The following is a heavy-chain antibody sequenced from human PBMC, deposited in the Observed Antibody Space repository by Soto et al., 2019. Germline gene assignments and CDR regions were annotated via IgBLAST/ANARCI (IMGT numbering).Heavy chain of an antibody. CDR2: TYDSGST. J-gene: IGHJ2*01. CDR3: AREVIPLTTDWYFDL. V-gene: IGHV4-30-4*01. CDR1: GGSISGGVGRLYY. D-gene: IGHD4-17*01. Sequence: QLQLRESGPGLVKPSETLSLTCTVSGGSISGGVGRLYYWSWIRQPPGKGLEWIGYTYDSGSTYYNPSLKSRVTMSVDTSKNQFSLRLSSVTAAATAVYYCAREVIPLTTDWYFDLWGRGTLVTVSP.